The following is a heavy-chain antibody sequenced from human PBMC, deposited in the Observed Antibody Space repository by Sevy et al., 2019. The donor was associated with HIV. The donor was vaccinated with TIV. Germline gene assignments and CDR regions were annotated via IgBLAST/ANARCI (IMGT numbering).Heavy chain of an antibody. CDR2: IYSGGST. J-gene: IGHJ5*02. CDR1: GFTVSSNY. D-gene: IGHD7-27*01. Sequence: GGSLRLSCAASGFTVSSNYMSWVRQAPGKGLEWVSVIYSGGSTYYADSVKGRFTISRDNSKNTLYLQMNSLRAEDTAVYYWARVNWGGSWFDPWGQGTLVTVSS. V-gene: IGHV3-53*01. CDR3: ARVNWGGSWFDP.